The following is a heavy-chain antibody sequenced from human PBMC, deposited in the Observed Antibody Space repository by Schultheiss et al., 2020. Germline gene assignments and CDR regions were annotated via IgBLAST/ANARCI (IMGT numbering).Heavy chain of an antibody. CDR3: ARWPQLELPYYYGMDV. D-gene: IGHD1-7*01. J-gene: IGHJ6*02. CDR1: GFTFSNYG. CDR2: ISYDGSNK. V-gene: IGHV3-30*03. Sequence: GGSLRLSCAASGFTFSNYGIHWVRQAPGKGLEWVAVISYDGSNKYYADSVKGRFTISRDNSKNTLYLQMNSLRAEDTAVYYCARWPQLELPYYYGMDVWGQGTTVTVSS.